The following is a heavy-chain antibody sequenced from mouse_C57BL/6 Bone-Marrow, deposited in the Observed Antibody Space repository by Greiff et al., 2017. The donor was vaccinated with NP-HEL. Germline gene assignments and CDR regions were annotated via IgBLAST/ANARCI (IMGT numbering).Heavy chain of an antibody. J-gene: IGHJ3*01. CDR3: ARSRGSRAWFAY. CDR1: GFNIKNTY. V-gene: IGHV14-3*01. D-gene: IGHD1-1*01. CDR2: IDPANGNT. Sequence: EVQLVESVAELVRPGASVKLSCTASGFNIKNTYMHWVKQRPEQGLEWIGRIDPANGNTKYAPKFPGKATITADTSSNTAYLQLSSLTSEDTAIYYCARSRGSRAWFAYWGQGTLVTVSA.